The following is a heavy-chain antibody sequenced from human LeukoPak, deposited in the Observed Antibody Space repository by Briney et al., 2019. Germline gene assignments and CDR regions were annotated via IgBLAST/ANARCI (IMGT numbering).Heavy chain of an antibody. Sequence: SETLSLTCTVSGGSISSYYWSWIRQPPGKGLEWIGYIYYSGSINYNPSLKSRVTISVDTSKNQFSLNLSSVTAADTAVYYCARLFEDYYDSSGYYYVRRPHAFDIWGQGTMVTVSS. CDR2: IYYSGSI. V-gene: IGHV4-59*08. J-gene: IGHJ3*02. CDR3: ARLFEDYYDSSGYYYVRRPHAFDI. D-gene: IGHD3-22*01. CDR1: GGSISSYY.